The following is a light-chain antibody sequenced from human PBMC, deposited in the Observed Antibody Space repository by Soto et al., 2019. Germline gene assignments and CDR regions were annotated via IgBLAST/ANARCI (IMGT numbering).Light chain of an antibody. CDR1: QSVSSF. J-gene: IGKJ2*01. Sequence: EIVLTQSPATLSLSPGERVTLSCRASQSVSSFLVWYQQKPGQARRLLIYDASNRATGIPARFSGSGSGTDFTLTISSLEPEDFAVYYCQQRSNWPYTFDQGTKVEIK. CDR3: QQRSNWPYT. V-gene: IGKV3-11*01. CDR2: DAS.